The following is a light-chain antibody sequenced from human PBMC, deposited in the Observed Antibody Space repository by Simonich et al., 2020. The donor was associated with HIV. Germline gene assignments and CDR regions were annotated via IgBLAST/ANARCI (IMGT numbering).Light chain of an antibody. V-gene: IGKV1-33*01. CDR3: QQYGNLPFT. Sequence: DIQMTQSPSSLSASVGDRVTITCQASQDISNYLNWYQQRPGKAPKLLIYDASNVKRGVPSRFSGSGSGTEFTFTISSLQPEDIATYYCQQYGNLPFTFGPGTKVGIK. CDR1: QDISNY. J-gene: IGKJ3*01. CDR2: DAS.